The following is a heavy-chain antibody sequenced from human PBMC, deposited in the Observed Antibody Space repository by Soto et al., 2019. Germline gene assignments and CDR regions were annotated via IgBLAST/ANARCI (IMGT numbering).Heavy chain of an antibody. Sequence: LSLTCTVSGGSISSGDYYWSWIRQPPGKGLEWIGYIYYTGSTYYNPSLKSRLTISLDTSKNQFSLKLTSVTAADTAVYFCARYQKGPFDYWGQGTLVTVSS. CDR3: ARYQKGPFDY. D-gene: IGHD2-2*01. J-gene: IGHJ4*02. CDR2: IYYTGST. V-gene: IGHV4-30-4*01. CDR1: GGSISSGDYY.